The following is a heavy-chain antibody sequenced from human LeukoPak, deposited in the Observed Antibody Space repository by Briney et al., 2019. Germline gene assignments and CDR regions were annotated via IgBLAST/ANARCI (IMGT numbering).Heavy chain of an antibody. Sequence: PGGSLRLSRAASGFTFSSYAMSWVRQAPGKGLEWVSAISGSGGSTYYADSVKGRFTISRDNSKNTLYLQMNSLRAEDTAVYYCAKAKVRGVIKGYYYYGMDVWGQGTTVTVSS. CDR1: GFTFSSYA. CDR3: AKAKVRGVIKGYYYYGMDV. D-gene: IGHD3-10*01. CDR2: ISGSGGST. J-gene: IGHJ6*02. V-gene: IGHV3-23*01.